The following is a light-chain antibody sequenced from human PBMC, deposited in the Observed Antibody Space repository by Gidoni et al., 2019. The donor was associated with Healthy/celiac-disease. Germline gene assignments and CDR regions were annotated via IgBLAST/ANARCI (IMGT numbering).Light chain of an antibody. J-gene: IGKJ4*01. V-gene: IGKV3-20*01. CDR3: QQYGSTISLT. CDR1: QSVSSSY. Sequence: IVLSQSPGPLSLSPGERATLSCSASQSVSSSYLAWYQQKTGQAPRLLIYGASSRATGIPDRLSGSGSGRDFTIIISRLEHEEFAVYYCQQYGSTISLTFGGGTKVEIK. CDR2: GAS.